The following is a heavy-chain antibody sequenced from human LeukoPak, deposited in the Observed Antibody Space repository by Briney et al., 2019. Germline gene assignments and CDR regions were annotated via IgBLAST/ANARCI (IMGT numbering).Heavy chain of an antibody. CDR1: GFTFSSYA. Sequence: GGSLRLSCAASGFTFSSYAMSWVRQAPGKGLEWVSGISGSGGSTYYADSVKGRFTISRDNAKNTLYLQMNSLRAEDTAVYYCASYCSSTSCYVGDYWGQGTLVTVSS. CDR3: ASYCSSTSCYVGDY. D-gene: IGHD2-2*01. V-gene: IGHV3-23*01. J-gene: IGHJ4*02. CDR2: ISGSGGST.